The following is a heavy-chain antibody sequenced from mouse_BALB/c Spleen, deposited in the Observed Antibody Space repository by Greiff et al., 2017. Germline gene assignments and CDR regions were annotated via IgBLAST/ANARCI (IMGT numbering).Heavy chain of an antibody. Sequence: QVQLQQSGAELVRPGTSVKVSCKASGYAFTNYLIEWVKQRPGQGLEWIGVINPGSGGTNYNEKFKGKATLTADKSSSTAYMQLSSLTSDDSAVYFCARRRDGYYVTPFDYWGQGTTLTVSS. D-gene: IGHD2-3*01. J-gene: IGHJ2*01. CDR2: INPGSGGT. CDR3: ARRRDGYYVTPFDY. CDR1: GYAFTNYL. V-gene: IGHV1-54*03.